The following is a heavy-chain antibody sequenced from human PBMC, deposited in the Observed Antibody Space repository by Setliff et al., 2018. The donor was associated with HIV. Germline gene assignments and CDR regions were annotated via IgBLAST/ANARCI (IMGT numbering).Heavy chain of an antibody. J-gene: IGHJ5*01. CDR2: IFYFGSV. Sequence: LSLTCKVSGGSFNTKRTKWGWIRQSPGKGLEWIGSIFYFGSVTYNPSLKSRPLISIDMSKTQFSLNLRSVTAADTAVYYCVRELLGSGGTVPEVNFFDSWGQGTLVTVSS. V-gene: IGHV4-39*07. CDR3: VRELLGSGGTVPEVNFFDS. CDR1: GGSFNTKRTK. D-gene: IGHD1-26*01.